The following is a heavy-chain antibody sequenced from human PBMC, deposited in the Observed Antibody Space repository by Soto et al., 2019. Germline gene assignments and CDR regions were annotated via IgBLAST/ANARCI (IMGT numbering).Heavy chain of an antibody. CDR1: GYTFTSYD. V-gene: IGHV1-8*01. J-gene: IGHJ3*02. Sequence: ASVKVSCKASGYTFTSYDINWVRQATGQGLEWMGWMNPNSGNTGYAQKFQGRVTMTRNTSISTAYMELSSLRSEDTAVYYCARWGIRAAYCGGDCAKDAFDIWGQGTMVTVSS. CDR3: ARWGIRAAYCGGDCAKDAFDI. D-gene: IGHD2-21*02. CDR2: MNPNSGNT.